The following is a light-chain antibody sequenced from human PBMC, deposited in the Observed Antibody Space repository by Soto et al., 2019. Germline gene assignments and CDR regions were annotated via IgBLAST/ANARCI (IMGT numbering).Light chain of an antibody. Sequence: AIQVTQSPSSLSASVGDRVTITCRASQDIRGALAWYQQKPGKAPKLLIYYVSTLESGVPSRFSGSGSGTEFTLTITSLQPEDCGNYYCQQFNSSPITFGHGTRLEIK. CDR1: QDIRGA. CDR2: YVS. V-gene: IGKV1-13*02. J-gene: IGKJ5*01. CDR3: QQFNSSPIT.